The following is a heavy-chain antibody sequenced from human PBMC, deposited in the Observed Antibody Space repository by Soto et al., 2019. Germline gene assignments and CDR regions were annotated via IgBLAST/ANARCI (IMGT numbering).Heavy chain of an antibody. Sequence: QVHLVQSGAEVKKPGSSVKVSCTASGGSFSNYAINWVRQAPGQGLEWMGGIIPRYVTANYARNFQGRVTITANKSASTVYMQMRRLRSEDTAVYYCARTMRASSKYYDSCDYRMAVWAKGKTVSVSS. CDR2: IIPRYVTA. V-gene: IGHV1-69*06. D-gene: IGHD3-3*01. CDR3: ARTMRASSKYYDSCDYRMAV. CDR1: GGSFSNYA. J-gene: IGHJ6*04.